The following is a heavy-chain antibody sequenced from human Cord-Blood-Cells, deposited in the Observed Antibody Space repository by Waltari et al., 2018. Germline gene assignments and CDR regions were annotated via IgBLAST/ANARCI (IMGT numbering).Heavy chain of an antibody. J-gene: IGHJ6*03. V-gene: IGHV4-34*01. Sequence: QVQLQQWGAGLLKPSETLSLTCAVYGGSFSGYYWSWIRQPPGKGLEWIGEINHRGSANYTPSLKSRVTISVDTAKNQFYLKLSSVTAADTAVYYCARGSPLVSWGSYYYYYYMDVWGKGTTVTVSS. CDR1: GGSFSGYY. CDR2: INHRGSA. D-gene: IGHD6-13*01. CDR3: ARGSPLVSWGSYYYYYYMDV.